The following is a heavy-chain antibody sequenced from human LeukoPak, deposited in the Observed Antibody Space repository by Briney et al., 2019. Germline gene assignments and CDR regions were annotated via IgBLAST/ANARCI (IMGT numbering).Heavy chain of an antibody. J-gene: IGHJ3*02. Sequence: GSLRLSCAASGFTFSSYAMHWVRQAPGKGLEWVAVISYDGSNKYYADSVKGRFTISRDNSKNTLYLQMNSLRAEDTAVYYCAKDLRAYSYGTGDAFDIWGQGTMVTVSS. CDR1: GFTFSSYA. CDR3: AKDLRAYSYGTGDAFDI. V-gene: IGHV3-30*04. CDR2: ISYDGSNK. D-gene: IGHD5-18*01.